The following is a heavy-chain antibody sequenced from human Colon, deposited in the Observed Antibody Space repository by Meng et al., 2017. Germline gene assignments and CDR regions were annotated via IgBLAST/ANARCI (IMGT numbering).Heavy chain of an antibody. D-gene: IGHD6-13*01. J-gene: IGHJ2*01. Sequence: GESLKISCVASGFTFSDYHMTWIRQAPGKGLEWVADITSNGNNMYYADSVQGRFTISRDNAENSLYLQMNSLRAEDTAVYYFVRALRQQLVYWYFDLWGRGTPVTGYS. CDR3: VRALRQQLVYWYFDL. CDR1: GFTFSDYH. CDR2: ITSNGNNM. V-gene: IGHV3-11*04.